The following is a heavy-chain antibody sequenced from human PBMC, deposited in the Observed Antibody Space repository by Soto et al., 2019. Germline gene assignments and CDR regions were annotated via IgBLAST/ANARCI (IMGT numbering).Heavy chain of an antibody. CDR1: GGSISSYY. CDR3: ARLIVPAAMLPYNWFDP. J-gene: IGHJ5*02. CDR2: IYYSGST. Sequence: QVQLQESGPGLVKPSETLSLTCTVSGGSISSYYWSWIRQPPGKGLEWIGYIYYSGSTNYNPSLKSRVTISVDTSKNQFSLKMSSVTAADTAVYYCARLIVPAAMLPYNWFDPWGQGTLVTVSS. V-gene: IGHV4-59*08. D-gene: IGHD2-2*01.